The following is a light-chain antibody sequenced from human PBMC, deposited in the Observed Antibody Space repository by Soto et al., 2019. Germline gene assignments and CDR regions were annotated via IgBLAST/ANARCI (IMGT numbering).Light chain of an antibody. V-gene: IGKV1-5*03. CDR2: KAS. Sequence: DIQMTQSPSTLSGSVGDRVTITCRASQTISSWLAWYQQKPGKDPKLLIYKASTLRSGVPSRFSGSGSGTEFTLTISSLQPDDFATYYCQHSNSYSEAFGQGTKVELK. CDR3: QHSNSYSEA. CDR1: QTISSW. J-gene: IGKJ1*01.